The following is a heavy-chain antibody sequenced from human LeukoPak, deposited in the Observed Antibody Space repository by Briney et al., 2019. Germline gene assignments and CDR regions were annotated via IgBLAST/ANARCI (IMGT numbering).Heavy chain of an antibody. D-gene: IGHD3-10*01. CDR2: TSGSGSST. CDR1: GFTFSTYA. Sequence: GGSLRVSCAASGFTFSTYAMSWVRQAPGKGLEWVAGTSGSGSSTYYTDSVKGRFTISRDNSRNILYLQMHSLRAEDTAVYYCAKGWLKSSLDGFDIWGQGTMVTVPS. CDR3: AKGWLKSSLDGFDI. J-gene: IGHJ3*02. V-gene: IGHV3-23*01.